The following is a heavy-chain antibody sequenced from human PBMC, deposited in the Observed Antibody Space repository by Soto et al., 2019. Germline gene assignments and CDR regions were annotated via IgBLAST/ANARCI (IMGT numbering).Heavy chain of an antibody. CDR2: ISDSSSSR. CDR3: VRNPNGLIDFAF. Sequence: GGSLRLSCAASGFPFSSNGMSWVRQAPGKGLEWISYISDSSSSRYYADSVKGRFTISRDNAKNSLYLQMSSLRDEDTAVYFCVRNPNGLIDFAFWGQGTQVTVSS. V-gene: IGHV3-48*02. D-gene: IGHD2-8*01. J-gene: IGHJ4*02. CDR1: GFPFSSNG.